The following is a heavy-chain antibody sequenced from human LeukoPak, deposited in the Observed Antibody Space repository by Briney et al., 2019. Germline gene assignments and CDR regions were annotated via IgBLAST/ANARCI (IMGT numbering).Heavy chain of an antibody. D-gene: IGHD6-19*01. CDR3: AKDASGIAVADKSGEYFDY. CDR2: ISGSGGST. Sequence: PGGSLRLSCAASGFTFTSYAMRWVRQAPGKGLEWVSAISGSGGSTYYADSVKGRFTISRDNSKNTLYLQMNSLRAEDTAVYYCAKDASGIAVADKSGEYFDYWGQGTLVTVSS. J-gene: IGHJ4*02. V-gene: IGHV3-23*01. CDR1: GFTFTSYA.